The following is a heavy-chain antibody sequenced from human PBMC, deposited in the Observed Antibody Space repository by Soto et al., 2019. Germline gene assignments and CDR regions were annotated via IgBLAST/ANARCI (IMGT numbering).Heavy chain of an antibody. D-gene: IGHD3-3*01. Sequence: PSETLSLTCTVSGGSISSSSYYWGWIRQPPGKGLEWIGSIYYSGSTYYNPSLKSRVTISVDTSKNQFSLKLSSVTAAVTAVFYFAMHIDKYYVFWSGYWGGEEYYYYYYGMDVWGQGTTVTVSS. CDR2: IYYSGST. J-gene: IGHJ6*02. CDR1: GGSISSSSYY. V-gene: IGHV4-39*01. CDR3: AMHIDKYYVFWSGYWGGEEYYYYYYGMDV.